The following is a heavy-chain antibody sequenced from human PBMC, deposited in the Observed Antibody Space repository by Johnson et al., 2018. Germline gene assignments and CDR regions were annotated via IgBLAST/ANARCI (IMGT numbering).Heavy chain of an antibody. V-gene: IGHV3-11*01. CDR1: GFTFSDYY. D-gene: IGHD3-22*01. J-gene: IGHJ3*02. CDR2: ISSSGSTI. CDR3: AKVCGYYDDSSGREPDAFDI. Sequence: QVQLVQSGGGLVKPGGSLRLSCAASGFTFSDYYMSWIRQAPGKGLEWVSYISSSGSTIYYADSVKGRFTISRDNAKNSLYLQMNSLIAEDTAVYYCAKVCGYYDDSSGREPDAFDIWGQGTMVTVSS.